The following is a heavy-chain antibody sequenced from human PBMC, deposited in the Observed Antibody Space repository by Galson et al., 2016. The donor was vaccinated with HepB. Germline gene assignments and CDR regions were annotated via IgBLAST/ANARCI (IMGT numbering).Heavy chain of an antibody. V-gene: IGHV3-7*01. CDR2: IKQDGSEK. Sequence: SLRLSCAASGFTFSSYWMSWVRQAPGKGLEWVANIKQDGSEKFYVDSVKGRFTTSRDNAKNSLYLQLNGLRAEDTAVYYCARDLLHFVLVPAAGTFDIWGQGTMVTVSS. D-gene: IGHD2-2*01. CDR1: GFTFSSYW. J-gene: IGHJ3*02. CDR3: ARDLLHFVLVPAAGTFDI.